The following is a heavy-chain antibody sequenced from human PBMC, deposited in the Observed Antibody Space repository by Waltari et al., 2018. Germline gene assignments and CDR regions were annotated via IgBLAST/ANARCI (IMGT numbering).Heavy chain of an antibody. CDR1: GFTFTTYW. J-gene: IGHJ4*02. D-gene: IGHD3-10*01. V-gene: IGHV3-7*01. CDR3: TTLARGESGDY. Sequence: EVQLVESGGGLVQPGGSLRLSCAASGFTFTTYWMKWIHQAPGKGLEWVANINPDGSQKFYVDSVKGRFTVSRDNAQNSLYLQMNNLRAEDTAVYYCTTLARGESGDYWGQGTLVTVSS. CDR2: INPDGSQK.